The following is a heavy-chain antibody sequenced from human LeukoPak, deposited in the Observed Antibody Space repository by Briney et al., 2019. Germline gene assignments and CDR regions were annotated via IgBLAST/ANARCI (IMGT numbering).Heavy chain of an antibody. V-gene: IGHV3-23*01. Sequence: GGSLRLXCAASGFTSSSYAMRWVRQAPGKGLEWVSAISGSGGSTYYADSVKGRFTISRDNSKNTLYLQMNSLRAEDTAVYYCAKSREWYYYYMDVWGKGTTVTVSS. J-gene: IGHJ6*03. D-gene: IGHD3-3*01. CDR3: AKSREWYYYYMDV. CDR1: GFTSSSYA. CDR2: ISGSGGST.